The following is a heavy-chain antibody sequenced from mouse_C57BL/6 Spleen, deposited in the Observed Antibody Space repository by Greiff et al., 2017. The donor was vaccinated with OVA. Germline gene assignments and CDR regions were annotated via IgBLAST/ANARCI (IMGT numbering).Heavy chain of an antibody. CDR2: ISYDGSN. CDR1: GYSITSGYY. D-gene: IGHD1-1*01. J-gene: IGHJ2*01. V-gene: IGHV3-6*01. CDR3: ARRDYGSPFDY. Sequence: EVKLMESGPGLVKPSQSLSLTCSVTGYSITSGYYWNWIRQFPVNKLEWMGYISYDGSNNYNPSLTNRITITRDTSKNQFFLKLNSVTTEDTATYYCARRDYGSPFDYWGQGTTLPVSS.